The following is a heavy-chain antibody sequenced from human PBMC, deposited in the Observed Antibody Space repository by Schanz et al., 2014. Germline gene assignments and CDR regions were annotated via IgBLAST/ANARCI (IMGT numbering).Heavy chain of an antibody. Sequence: EVQLVASGGGLVQPGGSLRLSCTASGFTFSDYWMSWVRQAPGKGPEWVANIKHDGSVKDYVDSVEGRFTISRDNSKNSLYLQMNSLRAEDTAVYYCARIGGSVFDYWAQGTLVTVSS. D-gene: IGHD3-10*01. V-gene: IGHV3-7*05. CDR3: ARIGGSVFDY. J-gene: IGHJ4*02. CDR1: GFTFSDYW. CDR2: IKHDGSVK.